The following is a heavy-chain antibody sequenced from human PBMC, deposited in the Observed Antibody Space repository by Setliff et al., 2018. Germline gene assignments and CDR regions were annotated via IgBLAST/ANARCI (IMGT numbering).Heavy chain of an antibody. D-gene: IGHD7-27*01. V-gene: IGHV3-74*01. Sequence: PGGSLRLSCTVYGFSFNKYWMYWVRQAPGKGLEWVSRINGDATIANYADSVKGRFTISRDNARNALYLQMVSLRGEDTGVYFCAALDWGENFYNVDVWGKGTMVTVSS. CDR1: GFSFNKYW. J-gene: IGHJ6*03. CDR3: AALDWGENFYNVDV. CDR2: INGDATIA.